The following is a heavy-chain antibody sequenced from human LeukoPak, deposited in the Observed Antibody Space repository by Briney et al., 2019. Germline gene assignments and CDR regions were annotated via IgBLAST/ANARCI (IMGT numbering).Heavy chain of an antibody. CDR3: ARDSGYYGDYRDTGDY. Sequence: GGSLRLSCAASGFTFSNYAMSWVRQAPGKGLEWVSSISGSGGSTYYADSVRARFTISRDKSKNTLYLQMNSLRAEDTAVYYCARDSGYYGDYRDTGDYWGQGTLVTVSS. J-gene: IGHJ4*02. D-gene: IGHD4-17*01. CDR2: ISGSGGST. V-gene: IGHV3-23*01. CDR1: GFTFSNYA.